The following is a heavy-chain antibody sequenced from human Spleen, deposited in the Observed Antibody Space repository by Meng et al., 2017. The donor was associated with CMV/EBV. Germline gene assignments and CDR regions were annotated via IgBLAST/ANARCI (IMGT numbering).Heavy chain of an antibody. V-gene: IGHV4-39*07. Sequence: SETLSLTCTVSGGSISSSSYYWGWIRQPPGKGLEWIGNIYYSGSTYYNPSLKSRVTISVDTSKNQFSLKLSSVTAADTAVYYCARDQGIAAAYYYFDYWGQGTLVTVSS. CDR3: ARDQGIAAAYYYFDY. D-gene: IGHD6-13*01. CDR2: IYYSGST. J-gene: IGHJ4*02. CDR1: GGSISSSSYY.